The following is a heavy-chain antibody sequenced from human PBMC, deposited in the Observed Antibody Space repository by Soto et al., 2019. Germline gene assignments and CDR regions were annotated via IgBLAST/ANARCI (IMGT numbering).Heavy chain of an antibody. CDR2: MTPFNGNT. CDR3: ASPGDYGGNIHEDAFDI. J-gene: IGHJ3*02. V-gene: IGHV1-45*02. CDR1: GYTFTSYD. Sequence: SVKVSCKASGYTFTSYDINWVRQATGRGLEWMGWMTPFNGNTNYAQKFQDRVTITRDRSMSTAYMELSSLRSEDTAMYYCASPGDYGGNIHEDAFDIWGQGTMVTVSS. D-gene: IGHD4-17*01.